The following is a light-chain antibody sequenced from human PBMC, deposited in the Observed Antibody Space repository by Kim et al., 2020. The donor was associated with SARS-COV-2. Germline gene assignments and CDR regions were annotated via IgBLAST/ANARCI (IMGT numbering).Light chain of an antibody. Sequence: PAQSITISCTGTSNDVGAYNYVSWYQQHPGKAPKVLIYDVNNRPSGVSNRFSGSKSGDTASLTISGLQAEDETDYYCSSYSSRGYVFGTGTKVTVL. CDR1: SNDVGAYNY. V-gene: IGLV2-14*03. CDR2: DVN. CDR3: SSYSSRGYV. J-gene: IGLJ1*01.